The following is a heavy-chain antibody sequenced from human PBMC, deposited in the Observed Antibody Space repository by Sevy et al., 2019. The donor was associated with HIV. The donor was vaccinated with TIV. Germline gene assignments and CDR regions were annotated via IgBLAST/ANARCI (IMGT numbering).Heavy chain of an antibody. Sequence: MQRGSLRLSCAASGFNLTDYYINWIRQAPGKGLEWISYISGGETTTYYSDSVKGRFTVSRDNAKNSVFLPMISLRAGDTAVYYCAAISGYCRDGTCYAGTSIDQWGEGSLVTVSS. CDR2: ISGGETTT. J-gene: IGHJ4*02. V-gene: IGHV3-11*01. CDR1: GFNLTDYY. CDR3: AAISGYCRDGTCYAGTSIDQ. D-gene: IGHD2-15*01.